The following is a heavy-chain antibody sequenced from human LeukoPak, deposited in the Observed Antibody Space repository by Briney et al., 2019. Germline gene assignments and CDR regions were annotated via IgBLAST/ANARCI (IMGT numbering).Heavy chain of an antibody. CDR1: GFTFSNFA. Sequence: WGSLRLSCAASGFTFSNFAMSWVRQAPGKGLEWVASIKHDGSEKYYVDSVRGRFTISRDNTMNSLYLQMSSLRAEDTAVYYCATDRGWRTSGYYLYYFEYWGQGTLVTYSS. CDR2: IKHDGSEK. J-gene: IGHJ4*02. D-gene: IGHD3-3*01. CDR3: ATDRGWRTSGYYLYYFEY. V-gene: IGHV3-7*01.